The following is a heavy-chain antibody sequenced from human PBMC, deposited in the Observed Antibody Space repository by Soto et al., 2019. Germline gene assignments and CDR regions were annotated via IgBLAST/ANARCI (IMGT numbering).Heavy chain of an antibody. CDR2: MNPNSGNT. CDR1: GYTFTSYD. V-gene: IGHV1-8*01. J-gene: IGHJ6*03. Sequence: GASVKVSCKASGYTFTSYDINWVRQATGQGLEWMGWMNPNSGNTGYAQKFQGRVTMTRNTSISTAYMELSSLRSEDTAVYYCAREHTYYYYMDGWGKGTTVTVSS. CDR3: AREHTYYYYMDG.